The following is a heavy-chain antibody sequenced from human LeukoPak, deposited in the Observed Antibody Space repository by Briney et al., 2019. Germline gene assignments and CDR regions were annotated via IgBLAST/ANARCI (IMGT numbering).Heavy chain of an antibody. CDR3: VRRAAVRGMDF. CDR1: GFIFDTYT. CDR2: ISGSGDST. D-gene: IGHD1-14*01. J-gene: IGHJ6*02. Sequence: GGSLRLSCTASGFIFDTYTLTWVRQAPGKGLEWVASISGSGDSTNYGDSVKGRFTISRDNFKRTVHLEMSNLRADDTAMYYCVRRAAVRGMDFWGLGTTVIVSS. V-gene: IGHV3-23*01.